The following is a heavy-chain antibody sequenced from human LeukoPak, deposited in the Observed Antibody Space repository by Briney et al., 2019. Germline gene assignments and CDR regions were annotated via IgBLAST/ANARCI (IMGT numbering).Heavy chain of an antibody. J-gene: IGHJ6*03. CDR3: ARALAWGGSYYSYYYMDV. Sequence: ASVKVSCKASGYTFSDYEINWVRQATGQGLEWMGWINPNSGNAGYAQKFQGRVTMTRNTSISTAYMELSSLRSEDTAVYYCARALAWGGSYYSYYYMDVWDKGTTVTVSS. D-gene: IGHD1-26*01. V-gene: IGHV1-8*01. CDR1: GYTFSDYE. CDR2: INPNSGNA.